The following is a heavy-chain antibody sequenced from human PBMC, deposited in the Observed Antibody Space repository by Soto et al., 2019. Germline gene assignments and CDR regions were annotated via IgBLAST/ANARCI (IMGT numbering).Heavy chain of an antibody. V-gene: IGHV1-3*01. Sequence: ASVKVSCKASGYTFTSYAMHWVRQAPGQRLEWRGWINAGNGNTKYSQKFQGRVTITRDTSASTAYMELSSLRSEDTAVYYCARDHSSSYLFDYWGQGTLVTVSS. CDR2: INAGNGNT. CDR1: GYTFTSYA. J-gene: IGHJ4*02. D-gene: IGHD6-6*01. CDR3: ARDHSSSYLFDY.